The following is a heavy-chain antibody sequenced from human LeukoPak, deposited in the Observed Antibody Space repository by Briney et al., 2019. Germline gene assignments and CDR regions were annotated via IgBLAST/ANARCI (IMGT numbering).Heavy chain of an antibody. CDR1: GFTSSSYW. J-gene: IGHJ4*02. D-gene: IGHD3-16*01. CDR3: ARVGATWTGLDY. V-gene: IGHV3-74*01. Sequence: GGSLRLSCAASGFTSSSYWMPWVRQAPGEGLVWVSHINTDGSSTSYADSVKGRFTISRDNAKNTLYLQMNSLRVEDTAVYYCARVGATWTGLDYWGQGTLVTVSS. CDR2: INTDGSST.